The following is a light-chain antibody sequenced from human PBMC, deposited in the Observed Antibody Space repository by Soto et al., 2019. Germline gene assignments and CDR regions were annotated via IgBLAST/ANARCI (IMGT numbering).Light chain of an antibody. CDR1: QSVSSSY. V-gene: IGKV3-20*01. CDR3: QQYSSSPAT. Sequence: EIVLTQSPGTLSLSPWERATLSCRASQSVSSSYLAWYQQKPGQAPRLLIYGASSRAAGIPDRFSGSGSGTDFTLTISRLEPEDFAVYFCQQYSSSPATFGGGTKVEIK. CDR2: GAS. J-gene: IGKJ4*01.